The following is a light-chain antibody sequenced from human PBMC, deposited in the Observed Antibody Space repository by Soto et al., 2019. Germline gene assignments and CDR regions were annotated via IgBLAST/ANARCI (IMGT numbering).Light chain of an antibody. CDR1: QSVSSN. CDR2: GAS. J-gene: IGKJ5*01. Sequence: MTQSPSSLSVSPGERATRSCRASQSVSSNLAWYQHKPGQAPRLLISGASTRATGIPARFSGSGSGTEFTLTISSLQSEDFAVYYCQQYNNWPITFGQGTRLEIK. V-gene: IGKV3-15*01. CDR3: QQYNNWPIT.